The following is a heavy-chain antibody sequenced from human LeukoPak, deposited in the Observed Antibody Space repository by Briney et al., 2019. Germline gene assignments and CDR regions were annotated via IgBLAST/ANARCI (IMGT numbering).Heavy chain of an antibody. Sequence: PGGSLRLSCAASGVTVSSYSMNWVRQAPGKGLEWGSSISSRSTYIYYADSVKGRFTISRDNAKNSLYLQMNSLRAEDTAVYFCAKSTRAVMAMMDVWGKGTTVTVSS. CDR3: AKSTRAVMAMMDV. D-gene: IGHD3-16*01. CDR2: ISSRSTYI. CDR1: GVTVSSYS. J-gene: IGHJ6*04. V-gene: IGHV3-21*01.